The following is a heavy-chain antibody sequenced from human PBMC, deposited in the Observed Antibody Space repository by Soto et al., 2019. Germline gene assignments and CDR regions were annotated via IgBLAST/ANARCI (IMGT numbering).Heavy chain of an antibody. V-gene: IGHV3-74*01. CDR1: GFTFSSYW. CDR2: IYFDGITT. J-gene: IGHJ4*02. CDR3: ARGGAMGVDY. D-gene: IGHD1-26*01. Sequence: PGGSLRLSCAASGFTFSSYWMNWVRQAPGKGLVWVSRIYFDGITTNYADSVKGRLTVSRDNAKNTVYLHVNTLRDEDTAVCYCARGGAMGVDYWGQGTLVTVSS.